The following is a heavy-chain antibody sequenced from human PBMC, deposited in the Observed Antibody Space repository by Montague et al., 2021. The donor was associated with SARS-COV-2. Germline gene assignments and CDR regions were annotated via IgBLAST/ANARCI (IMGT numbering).Heavy chain of an antibody. D-gene: IGHD2-2*01. CDR1: GFTFSSYA. CDR3: VHLLSDYYCYYGMDV. V-gene: IGHV3-30*04. Sequence: SLRLSCAASGFTFSSYAMHWVRQAPGKGLEWVAVISYDGSNKYYADSVKGRFTISRDNSKNTLYLQMNSLRAEDTAVYYCVHLLSDYYCYYGMDVWGQGTTITVSS. CDR2: ISYDGSNK. J-gene: IGHJ6*02.